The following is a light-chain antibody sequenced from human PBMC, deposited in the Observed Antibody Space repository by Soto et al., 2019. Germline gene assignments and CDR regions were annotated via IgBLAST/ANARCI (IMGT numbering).Light chain of an antibody. CDR2: EVR. CDR1: NRDVGSYNL. V-gene: IGLV2-14*01. Sequence: QSALTQPASVSGSPGQSITIACTGTNRDVGSYNLVSWYQQRPGEAPKLIISEVRNRPSGISYRFTGSKSGNTASLTISGLQAEDEADYFCCSYADGQTLAFGGGTQLTVL. CDR3: CSYADGQTLA. J-gene: IGLJ2*01.